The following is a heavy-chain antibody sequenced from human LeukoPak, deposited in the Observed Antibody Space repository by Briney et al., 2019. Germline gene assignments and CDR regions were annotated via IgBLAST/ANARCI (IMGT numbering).Heavy chain of an antibody. CDR3: ARGDKVGAFDI. V-gene: IGHV3-23*01. J-gene: IGHJ3*02. CDR1: GFTFSNYA. CDR2: ISGSAATT. D-gene: IGHD2-21*01. Sequence: GGSLRLSCAASGFTFSNYAMTWVRQAPGKGLEWVSSISGSAATTYSADSVKGRFTISRDNSKNTLYLQMNSLRAEDTAVYYCARGDKVGAFDIWGQGTMVTVSS.